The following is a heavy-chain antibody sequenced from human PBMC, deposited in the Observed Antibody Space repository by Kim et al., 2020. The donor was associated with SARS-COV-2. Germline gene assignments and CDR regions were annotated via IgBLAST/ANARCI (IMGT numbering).Heavy chain of an antibody. CDR2: INYDGSTR. V-gene: IGHV3-74*01. D-gene: IGHD7-27*01. J-gene: IGHJ6*02. CDR3: VRRLEELGGNAMDV. Sequence: GGSLRLSCGVSGFVFRRHWMYWVRQAPGKGLVWVSRINYDGSTRNYADSVMGRFTISRDNGKDALYLQMDSLRAEDTGVYYCVRRLEELGGNAMDVWGQGTTVTVSS. CDR1: GFVFRRHW.